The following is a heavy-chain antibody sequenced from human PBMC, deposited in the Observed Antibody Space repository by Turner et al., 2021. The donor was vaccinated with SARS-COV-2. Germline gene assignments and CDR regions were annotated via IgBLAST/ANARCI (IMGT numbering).Heavy chain of an antibody. D-gene: IGHD6-13*01. CDR1: RISFSSHA. Sequence: QVQLVESGGGVVLPGRSLRLSCAASRISFSSHAMHLVRQAPGKGLEWVAVIWYDGSQKYHAASVRGRSTISRDNSRNTLYLKMDSLRVEDTGVYYCARHGAANGNYYYHGLDVWGRGTTVAVSS. CDR3: ARHGAANGNYYYHGLDV. J-gene: IGHJ6*02. V-gene: IGHV3-33*03. CDR2: IWYDGSQK.